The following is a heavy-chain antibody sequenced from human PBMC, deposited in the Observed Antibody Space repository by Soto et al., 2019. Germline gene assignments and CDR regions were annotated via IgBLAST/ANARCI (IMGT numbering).Heavy chain of an antibody. CDR3: ARYSVTYFDY. J-gene: IGHJ4*02. D-gene: IGHD1-26*01. Sequence: SETLALTCTFLCGSIRSRSYDWGWLREPPGKGLEWIGSIYYSGSTYNNPSLKSRVTISVDTSKSQFSLKLTSVTAADTAVYYCARYSVTYFDYWGQGALVT. CDR2: IYYSGST. CDR1: GSIRSRSYD. V-gene: IGHV4-39*07.